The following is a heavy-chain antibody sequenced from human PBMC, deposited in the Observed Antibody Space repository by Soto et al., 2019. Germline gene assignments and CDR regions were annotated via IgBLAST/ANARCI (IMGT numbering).Heavy chain of an antibody. CDR1: GFTVSSNY. Sequence: GGSLRLSCAASGFTVSSNYMSWVRQAPGKGLEWVSVIYSGGSTYYADSVKGRFTISRDNSKNTLYLQMNSLRAEDTAVYYCARGRYYDSSGYSDYWGQGTLVTVSS. V-gene: IGHV3-53*01. CDR2: IYSGGST. J-gene: IGHJ4*02. CDR3: ARGRYYDSSGYSDY. D-gene: IGHD3-22*01.